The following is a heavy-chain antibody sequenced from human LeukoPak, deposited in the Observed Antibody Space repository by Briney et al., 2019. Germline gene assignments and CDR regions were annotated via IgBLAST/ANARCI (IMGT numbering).Heavy chain of an antibody. D-gene: IGHD6-19*01. V-gene: IGHV3-23*01. CDR2: ISGSGGST. CDR1: GFTFSSYA. CDR3: AKVPRRSSGWYADAFDI. J-gene: IGHJ3*02. Sequence: PGGSLRLSCAASGFTFSSYAMSWVRQAPGKGLEWVSAISGSGGSTYYADSVKGRFTISRDNSKNTLYLQMNSLRAEGTAVYYCAKVPRRSSGWYADAFDIWGQGTMVTVSS.